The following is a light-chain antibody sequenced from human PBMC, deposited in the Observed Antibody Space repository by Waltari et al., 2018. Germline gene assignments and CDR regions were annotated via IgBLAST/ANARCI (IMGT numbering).Light chain of an antibody. J-gene: IGKJ2*01. CDR1: KSVRSSY. Sequence: EIVLTQSPGTLSLSPGERATPSCRASKSVRSSYLAWYQQKPGQSPRLLIYGASSRATVIPDRFSGSGSGTDFTLTISRLEAEDFAVYYCQQYGNSSYTFGQGTKLEIK. V-gene: IGKV3-20*01. CDR3: QQYGNSSYT. CDR2: GAS.